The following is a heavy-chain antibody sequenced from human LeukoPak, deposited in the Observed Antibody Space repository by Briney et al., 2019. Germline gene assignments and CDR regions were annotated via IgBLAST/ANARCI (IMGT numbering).Heavy chain of an antibody. J-gene: IGHJ3*02. CDR1: GFTFSSYA. V-gene: IGHV3-9*01. CDR3: AKDSRAAGRDDAFDI. Sequence: GGSLRLSCAASGFTFSSYAMSWVRQAPGKGLEWVSGISWNSGSIGYADSVKGRFTISRDNAKNSLYLQMNSLRAEDTALYYCAKDSRAAGRDDAFDIWGQGTMVTVSS. CDR2: ISWNSGSI. D-gene: IGHD6-19*01.